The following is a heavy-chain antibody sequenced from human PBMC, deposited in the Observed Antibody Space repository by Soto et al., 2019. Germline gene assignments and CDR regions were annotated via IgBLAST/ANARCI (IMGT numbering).Heavy chain of an antibody. CDR2: ISSSSSTI. J-gene: IGHJ4*02. CDR1: VFTFSSYS. V-gene: IGHV3-48*02. Sequence: RWSLRLSCSASVFTFSSYSMNWFRQAPGKGLEWVSYISSSSSTIYYADSVKGRFTISRDNAKNSLYLQMNSLRDEDTAVYYCARDHEYSSSSLDYWGQGTLVTVSS. D-gene: IGHD6-6*01. CDR3: ARDHEYSSSSLDY.